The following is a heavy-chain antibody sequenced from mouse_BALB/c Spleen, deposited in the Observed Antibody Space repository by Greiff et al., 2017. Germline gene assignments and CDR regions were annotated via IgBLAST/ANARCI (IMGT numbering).Heavy chain of an antibody. V-gene: IGHV5-6-5*01. J-gene: IGHJ3*01. CDR1: GFTFSSYA. D-gene: IGHD4-1*01. Sequence: EVMLVESGGGLVKPGGSLKLSCAASGFTFSSYAMSWVRQTPEKRLEWVASISSGGSTYYPDSVKGRFTISRDNARNILYLQMSSLRSEDTAMYYCARGLKTGTPGFAYWGQGTLVTVSA. CDR2: ISSGGST. CDR3: ARGLKTGTPGFAY.